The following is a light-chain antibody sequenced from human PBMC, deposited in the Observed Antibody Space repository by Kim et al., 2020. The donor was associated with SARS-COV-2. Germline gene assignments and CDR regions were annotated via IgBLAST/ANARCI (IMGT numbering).Light chain of an antibody. Sequence: SVGDRVTITFRASRGIDTDVNWYQQKPGRAPKLLIYAASSLQSGVPSRFRGSGSGTDFTLTISSLHPEDFATYYCQQSYSSPQWTFGQGTKVDIK. J-gene: IGKJ1*01. V-gene: IGKV1-39*01. CDR1: RGIDTD. CDR2: AAS. CDR3: QQSYSSPQWT.